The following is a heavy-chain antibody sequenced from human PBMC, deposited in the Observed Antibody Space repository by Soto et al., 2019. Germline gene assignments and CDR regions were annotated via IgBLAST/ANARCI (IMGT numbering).Heavy chain of an antibody. CDR2: INHSGTT. CDR1: GGSFTGYF. D-gene: IGHD1-26*01. V-gene: IGHV4-34*02. J-gene: IGHJ6*02. CDR3: ARVRARAVARWGYGMDI. Sequence: QVHLQQWGAGLLNPSETLSLTCGASGGSFTGYFWTWIRQTPAKGLEWIGEINHSGTTNYNPSLKSRATISVDPSRSQVSLKVNSLTAADSGVYYCARVRARAVARWGYGMDIWGQGTTVIVSS.